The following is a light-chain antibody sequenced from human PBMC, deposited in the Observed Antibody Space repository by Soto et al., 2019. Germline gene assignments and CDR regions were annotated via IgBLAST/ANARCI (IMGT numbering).Light chain of an antibody. Sequence: DIQMTQSPSSVSASVGDTVTITFRASQGISRYLSWYQQKPGRAPKLLISAASTLQSGVPARFSGSGSGTDFTLSITSLQPEDFATYYCQQLNTYPVTFGGGTKVDI. CDR2: AAS. CDR1: QGISRY. CDR3: QQLNTYPVT. J-gene: IGKJ4*01. V-gene: IGKV1-9*01.